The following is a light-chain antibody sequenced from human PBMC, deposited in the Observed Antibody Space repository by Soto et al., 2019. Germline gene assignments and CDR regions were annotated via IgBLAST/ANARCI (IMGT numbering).Light chain of an antibody. CDR2: EIS. Sequence: DIVMTQTPLSSPVTLGQPASISCRSSQGLVHSDGNTYLSWLQQRPGQPPRLLIYEISNRFSGVPDRFSGSGAGTDLTLKISREEAEDVGIYYCMQATQFPYTFGQGTKLEIK. CDR1: QGLVHSDGNTY. CDR3: MQATQFPYT. J-gene: IGKJ2*01. V-gene: IGKV2-24*01.